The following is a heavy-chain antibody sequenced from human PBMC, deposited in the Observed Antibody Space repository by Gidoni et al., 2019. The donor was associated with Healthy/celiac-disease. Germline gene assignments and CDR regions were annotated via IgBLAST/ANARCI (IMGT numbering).Heavy chain of an antibody. J-gene: IGHJ5*02. CDR2: IIPIFGTA. CDR1: GGIFSSYA. D-gene: IGHD3-3*01. CDR3: ARLQSTIFGVVITNPDHNWFDP. V-gene: IGHV1-69*01. Sequence: QVQLVQSGAEVKKPGSSVKVSCQASGGIFSSYAISWVRQAPGQGLEWMGGIIPIFGTANYAQKFQGRVTVTADESTSTAYMELSSLRSEDTAVYYCARLQSTIFGVVITNPDHNWFDPGGQGTLGTVSA.